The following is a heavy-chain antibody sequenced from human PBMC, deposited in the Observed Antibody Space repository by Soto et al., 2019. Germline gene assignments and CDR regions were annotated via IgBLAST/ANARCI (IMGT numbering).Heavy chain of an antibody. CDR2: IWYDGSNK. J-gene: IGHJ3*02. D-gene: IGHD5-18*01. V-gene: IGHV3-33*01. Sequence: QVQLVESGGGVVQPGRSLRLSCAASGFTFSSYGMHWVRQAPGKGLEWVAVIWYDGSNKYYADSVKGRFTISRDNSKNTLYLQMNSLRAEDTAVYYCARSCSILGYSWAFDIWGQGTMVTVSS. CDR3: ARSCSILGYSWAFDI. CDR1: GFTFSSYG.